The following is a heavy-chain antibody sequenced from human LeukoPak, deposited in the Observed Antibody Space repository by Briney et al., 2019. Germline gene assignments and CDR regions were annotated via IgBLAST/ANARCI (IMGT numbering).Heavy chain of an antibody. CDR2: ISSTSVST. Sequence: GGFLRLSCAASGFTFSTYAMSWVRQAPGKGLEWVSAISSTSVSTYYADSVKGRFTISRGNSNNTLFLQMNSLRAEDTAIYYCTKLPSAWWLGNYFDYWGQGTLVTVSS. J-gene: IGHJ4*02. CDR3: TKLPSAWWLGNYFDY. V-gene: IGHV3-23*01. D-gene: IGHD2-8*02. CDR1: GFTFSTYA.